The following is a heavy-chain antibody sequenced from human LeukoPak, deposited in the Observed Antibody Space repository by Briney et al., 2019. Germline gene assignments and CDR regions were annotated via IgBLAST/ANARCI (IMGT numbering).Heavy chain of an antibody. CDR3: SRGLDSRKLGY. Sequence: SETLFLTCTVSGASFNSDDQYWNWIRQSPGKGLEWIGSIHPSGMLYNDPSLESRVTMSRDTSKNQFSLNLNSVTAADTAVYFCSRGLDSRKLGYWGQGILVTVSS. CDR1: GASFNSDDQY. V-gene: IGHV4-31*03. J-gene: IGHJ4*02. CDR2: IHPSGML. D-gene: IGHD3-22*01.